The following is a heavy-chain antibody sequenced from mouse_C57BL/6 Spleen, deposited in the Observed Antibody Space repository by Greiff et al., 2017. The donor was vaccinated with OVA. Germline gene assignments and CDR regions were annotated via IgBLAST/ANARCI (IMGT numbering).Heavy chain of an antibody. V-gene: IGHV1-66*01. CDR1: GYSFTSYY. CDR2: IYPGSGNT. J-gene: IGHJ1*03. Sequence: QVQLQQSGPELVKPGASVKISCKASGYSFTSYYIHWVKQRPGQGLEWIGRIYPGSGNTKYNEKFKGKATLTADTSSSTAYMQLSSLTSEDSAVYYCAGEYYGSSYFDVWGTGTTVTVSS. D-gene: IGHD1-1*01. CDR3: AGEYYGSSYFDV.